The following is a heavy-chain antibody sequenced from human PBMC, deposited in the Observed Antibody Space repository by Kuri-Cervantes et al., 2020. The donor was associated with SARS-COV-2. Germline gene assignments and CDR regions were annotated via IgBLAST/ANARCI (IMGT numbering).Heavy chain of an antibody. J-gene: IGHJ3*02. Sequence: GESLKISCAASGFTFSSYAMSWVRQAPGKGLEWVSAISGSGGSTYYADSVKGRFTISRDNSKNTLYLQMNSLRAEDTAVYYCAKDWEGSWGWDAFDIWGQGTMVTVSS. D-gene: IGHD2-15*01. CDR2: ISGSGGST. CDR3: AKDWEGSWGWDAFDI. V-gene: IGHV3-23*01. CDR1: GFTFSSYA.